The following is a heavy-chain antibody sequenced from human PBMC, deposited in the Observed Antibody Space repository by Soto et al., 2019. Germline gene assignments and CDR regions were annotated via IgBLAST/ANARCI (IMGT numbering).Heavy chain of an antibody. D-gene: IGHD3-3*02. CDR2: ISHSGST. J-gene: IGHJ4*02. CDR1: GDSINSSHW. V-gene: IGHV4-4*02. Sequence: PSETLSLTSAVSGDSINSSHWWNWVRQPPGKGLEWIGQISHSGSTNYNPSLTSRVTISVDKSKNHFSLKLTSVTAADTAVYYCAALHFWSGPWTHTRLDYWGQGTLVTVSS. CDR3: AALHFWSGPWTHTRLDY.